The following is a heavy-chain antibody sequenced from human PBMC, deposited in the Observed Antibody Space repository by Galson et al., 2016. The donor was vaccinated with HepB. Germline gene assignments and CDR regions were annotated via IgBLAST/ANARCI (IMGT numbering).Heavy chain of an antibody. V-gene: IGHV3-23*01. Sequence: SLRLSCAATGLTFSSYAMSWVRQAPGKGLEWVSAFSGGNTKYADSVKGRFTISGDNSKNTVYLQMNSLRVEDTAVYYCATRVITMIRGVVDYWGQGTLVTVFS. CDR1: GLTFSSYA. CDR2: FSGGNT. D-gene: IGHD3-10*01. J-gene: IGHJ4*02. CDR3: ATRVITMIRGVVDY.